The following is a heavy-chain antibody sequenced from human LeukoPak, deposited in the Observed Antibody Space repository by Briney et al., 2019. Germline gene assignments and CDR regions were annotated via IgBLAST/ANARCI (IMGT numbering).Heavy chain of an antibody. J-gene: IGHJ4*02. D-gene: IGHD6-13*01. CDR1: GFTFSSYA. V-gene: IGHV3-30-3*01. Sequence: GGSLRLSCAASGFTFSSYAMHWVRQAPGKGLEWVAVISYDGSNKYYADSVKGRFTISRDNSKNTLYLQMNSLRAEDTAVYYCAKQIAAAGYNYFDYWGQGTLVTVSS. CDR3: AKQIAAAGYNYFDY. CDR2: ISYDGSNK.